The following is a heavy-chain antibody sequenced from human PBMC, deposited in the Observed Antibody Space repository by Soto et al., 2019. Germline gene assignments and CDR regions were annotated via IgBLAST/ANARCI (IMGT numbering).Heavy chain of an antibody. CDR2: LYHIGST. CDR3: RSSTSCYDESCVDV. J-gene: IGHJ6*02. V-gene: IGHV4-38-2*01. Sequence: SETLSLTWAVSGYSISSGNYGSLIRQPPGRGLEWIGSLYHIGSTHYNTSLKSRVTISVDTSKNHFSLELSSVTAADTAIYYCRSSTSCYDESCVDVWGQGTMVTVSS. CDR1: GYSISSGNY. D-gene: IGHD2-2*01.